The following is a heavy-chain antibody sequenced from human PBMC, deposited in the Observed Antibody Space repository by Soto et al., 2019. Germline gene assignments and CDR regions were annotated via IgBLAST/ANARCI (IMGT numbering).Heavy chain of an antibody. CDR1: GGSISSFY. V-gene: IGHV4-4*07. CDR2: IYSSGST. D-gene: IGHD4-17*01. CDR3: ARAGTWRRSPFDY. J-gene: IGHJ4*02. Sequence: QVQLQESGPGLVKPSETLSLTCTVSGGSISSFYWSWIRLPAGQGLEWIGHIYSSGSTSYSPSLKSRVTLSIDTSKKKCSLNLSSVTAADTAVYYCARAGTWRRSPFDYWGQGTLVSVSS.